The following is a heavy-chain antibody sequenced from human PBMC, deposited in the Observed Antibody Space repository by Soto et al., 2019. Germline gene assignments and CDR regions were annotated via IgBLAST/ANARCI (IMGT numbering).Heavy chain of an antibody. Sequence: EVQFLESGGGLVQPGGSLRLSCAASGVTFSNYAMNWVRQAPGKGLEWVSGISHSGSSTYYADSVKGRFTISRDNSKNTLFLQMNSLTAEDTAVYYCAKGSWVHHGSEGGNWLDPWGQGTPVTVSS. D-gene: IGHD3-10*01. CDR3: AKGSWVHHGSEGGNWLDP. J-gene: IGHJ5*02. V-gene: IGHV3-23*01. CDR1: GVTFSNYA. CDR2: ISHSGSST.